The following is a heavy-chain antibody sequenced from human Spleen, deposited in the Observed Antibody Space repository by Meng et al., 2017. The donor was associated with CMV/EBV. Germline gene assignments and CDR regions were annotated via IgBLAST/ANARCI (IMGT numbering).Heavy chain of an antibody. Sequence: LTSYSLSWVRQAPGQGLEWMGRNTPAIDKTNYAQKFQGRVTITADDSTTTAYLELIGLRSEDTAVYYCARSHYYATSGYPPDVFDMWGQGTMVTVSS. CDR3: ARSHYYATSGYPPDVFDM. D-gene: IGHD3-22*01. CDR2: NTPAIDKT. CDR1: LTSYS. V-gene: IGHV1-69*02. J-gene: IGHJ3*02.